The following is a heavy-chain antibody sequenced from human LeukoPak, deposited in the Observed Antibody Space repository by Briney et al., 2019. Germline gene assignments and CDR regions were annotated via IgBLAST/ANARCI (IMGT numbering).Heavy chain of an antibody. V-gene: IGHV4-59*01. CDR1: GGSISSYY. Sequence: KASETLSLTCTVSGGSISSYYWNWIRQPPGKGLDWIGYIYYSGSTNYNPSLKSRVTISVDTSKNQFYLKLSSVTAADTAVYYCARVAGSRGYGDYEGPIDYWGQGTLVTVSS. CDR3: ARVAGSRGYGDYEGPIDY. J-gene: IGHJ4*02. D-gene: IGHD4-17*01. CDR2: IYYSGST.